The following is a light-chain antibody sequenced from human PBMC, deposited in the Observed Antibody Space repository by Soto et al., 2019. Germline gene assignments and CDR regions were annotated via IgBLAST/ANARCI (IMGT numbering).Light chain of an antibody. J-gene: IGKJ1*01. Sequence: VLTQSPGTLSFSPGERATLSCRASQSVSTSYLAWYQQKPGQAPRLLIFGASSRATGIPDRFIGSGSGTDFTLTISRLEPEDFAVYYCQQYVSSPTTFGQGTKVEIK. CDR1: QSVSTSY. V-gene: IGKV3-20*01. CDR2: GAS. CDR3: QQYVSSPTT.